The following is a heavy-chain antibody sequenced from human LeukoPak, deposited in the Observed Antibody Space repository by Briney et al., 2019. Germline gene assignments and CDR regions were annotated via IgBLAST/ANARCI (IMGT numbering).Heavy chain of an antibody. CDR3: AKMFSDSS. D-gene: IGHD2-21*01. CDR1: GFTFSSYG. V-gene: IGHV3-30*18. J-gene: IGHJ5*02. CDR2: ISYDGSNK. Sequence: QPGRSLRLSCAASGFTFSSYGMPWVRQAPGKGLEWVAVISYDGSNKYYADSVKGRFTISRDNSKNTLYLQMNSLRAEDTAVYYCAKMFSDSSWGQGTLVTVSS.